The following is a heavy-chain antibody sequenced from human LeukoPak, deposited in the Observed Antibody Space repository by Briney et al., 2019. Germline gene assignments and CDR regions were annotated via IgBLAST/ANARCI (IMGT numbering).Heavy chain of an antibody. V-gene: IGHV4-59*11. CDR3: ARDKGGGKFDY. CDR1: GGSISSHY. D-gene: IGHD4-23*01. J-gene: IGHJ4*02. CDR2: IYYSGST. Sequence: SETLSLTCTVSGGSISSHYWSWIRQPPGKGLEWIGYIYYSGSTNYNPSLKSRVTISVDTSKNQFSLKLSSVTAADTAVYYCARDKGGGKFDYWSQGTLVTVSS.